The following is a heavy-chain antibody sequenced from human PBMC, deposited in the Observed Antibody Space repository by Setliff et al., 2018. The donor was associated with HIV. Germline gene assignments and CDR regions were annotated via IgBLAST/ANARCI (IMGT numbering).Heavy chain of an antibody. Sequence: ASVKVSCKPSGYTFTNYDINWVRQAAGQGLEWMGWMNPDSRNTGYAQRFEGSVTMTWDTSISTAYMELNNVKFEDTAIYYCARARTDYYDSRRRSHYYIDVWARGATVTVSS. D-gene: IGHD3-22*01. CDR3: ARARTDYYDSRRRSHYYIDV. CDR1: GYTFTNYD. CDR2: MNPDSRNT. V-gene: IGHV1-8*02. J-gene: IGHJ6*03.